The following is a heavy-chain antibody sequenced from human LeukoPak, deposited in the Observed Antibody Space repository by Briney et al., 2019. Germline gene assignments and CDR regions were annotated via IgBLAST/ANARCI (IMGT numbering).Heavy chain of an antibody. CDR2: IYYSGST. Sequence: SETLSLTCTVSGGSISSYYWNWIRQPPGKGLEWIGYIYYSGSTNYNPSLKSRVTISADTSKNQFSLKLTSVTAADTAVYYCARDNGVATPPGGFDLWGRGTLVTVSS. CDR1: GGSISSYY. V-gene: IGHV4-59*01. D-gene: IGHD2-8*02. CDR3: ARDNGVATPPGGFDL. J-gene: IGHJ2*01.